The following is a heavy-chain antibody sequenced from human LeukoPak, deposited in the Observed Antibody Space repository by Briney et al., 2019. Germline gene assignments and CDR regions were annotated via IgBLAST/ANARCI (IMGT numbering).Heavy chain of an antibody. J-gene: IGHJ6*03. CDR2: VHYGGST. CDR3: AKDEYLVVPDYYYIDV. V-gene: IGHV4-39*02. D-gene: IGHD2-2*01. Sequence: SETLSLTCTVSGGSFNNRSHYWGWIRQPPGKGLEWVASVHYGGSTYYNPSLKSRVIISVDTSKNQFSLKLSSVTAADTAVYYCAKDEYLVVPDYYYIDVWGIGTTVTVSS. CDR1: GGSFNNRSHY.